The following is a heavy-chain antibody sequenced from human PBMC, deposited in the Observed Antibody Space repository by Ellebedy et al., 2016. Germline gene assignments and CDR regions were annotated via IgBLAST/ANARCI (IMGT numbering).Heavy chain of an antibody. D-gene: IGHD1-26*01. J-gene: IGHJ3*02. CDR2: ISYDESYK. V-gene: IGHV3-30-3*01. CDR1: GFTFSSHA. CDR3: LAEVGSRAFHI. Sequence: GGSLRLSCAASGFTFSSHAMHWVRQSPGKGLEWVAIISYDESYKDHADSVKGRFTISRDNSKNTLYLQMNSLREEDTAIHYCLAEVGSRAFHIWGQGTMVTVSS.